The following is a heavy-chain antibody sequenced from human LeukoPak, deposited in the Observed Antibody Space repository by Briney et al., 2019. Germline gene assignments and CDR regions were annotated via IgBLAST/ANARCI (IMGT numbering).Heavy chain of an antibody. CDR2: ISWNSGSI. CDR1: GFTFDDYA. D-gene: IGHD5-18*01. J-gene: IGHJ4*02. V-gene: IGHV3-9*01. Sequence: QTGRSLRLSCAASGFTFDDYAMHWVRQAPGKGLEWVSGISWNSGSIGYADSVKGRFTISRDNAKNSLYLQMNSLRAEDTALYYCAKEGGYSYGLEPNGFDYWGQGTLVTVSS. CDR3: AKEGGYSYGLEPNGFDY.